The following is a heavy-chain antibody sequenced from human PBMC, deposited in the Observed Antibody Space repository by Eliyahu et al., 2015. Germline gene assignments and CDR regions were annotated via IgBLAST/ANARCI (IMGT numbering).Heavy chain of an antibody. CDR3: ARDSWYSDY. V-gene: IGHV3-7*04. CDR2: IKQDGSEK. Sequence: EVQLVESGGGLVQPGGSLRLSCAAXGFTFSSYWMXWVRQAPGKGLEWVANIKQDGSEKYYVDSVKGRFTISRDNAKNSLYLQMNSLRAEDTAVYYCARDSWYSDYWGQGTLVTVSS. J-gene: IGHJ4*02. D-gene: IGHD6-13*01. CDR1: GFTFSSYW.